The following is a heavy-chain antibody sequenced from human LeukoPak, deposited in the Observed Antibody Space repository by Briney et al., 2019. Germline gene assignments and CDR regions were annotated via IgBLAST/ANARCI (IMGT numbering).Heavy chain of an antibody. CDR1: GFTVSTNY. V-gene: IGHV3-53*04. CDR2: MYSGGST. D-gene: IGHD4-17*01. Sequence: GGSLRLSCAVSGFTVSTNYMSWVRQAPGKGLEWVSVMYSGGSTYYADSVKGRFTISRHNSKNTLYLEINSLRPADTAVYYCARGGGDYNPFDYWGQGTLVTVSS. J-gene: IGHJ4*02. CDR3: ARGGGDYNPFDY.